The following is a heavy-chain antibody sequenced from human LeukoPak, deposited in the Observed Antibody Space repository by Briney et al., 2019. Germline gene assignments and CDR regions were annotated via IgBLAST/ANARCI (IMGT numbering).Heavy chain of an antibody. J-gene: IGHJ5*01. D-gene: IGHD5-18*01. CDR2: IYYTWST. V-gene: IGHV4-59*01. CDR1: GGSISLYY. Sequence: PSETLSLTCSVSGGSISLYYWSWIRQPPGKGLEWIGNIYYTWSTNYNPSLKSRLTISVDTSKNQFSLKLGSVTAADTAVYYCARAAYSWDHWFDSWGQGTLVTVSS. CDR3: ARAAYSWDHWFDS.